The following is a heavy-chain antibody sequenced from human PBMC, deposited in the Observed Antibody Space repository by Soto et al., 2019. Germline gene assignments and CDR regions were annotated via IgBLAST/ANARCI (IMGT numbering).Heavy chain of an antibody. CDR1: GFSFNTSG. CDR3: ATKVRVTNYLYYGMDV. D-gene: IGHD2-21*02. CDR2: IAFDGSQE. J-gene: IGHJ6*02. Sequence: QVQLVESGGGVVQPGRALRLSCAASGFSFNTSGMHWVRQAPGKGLEWVAVIAFDGSQEFYGDSVRGRFTISSDNSKNTLFLQMKSLTPEDTAVYYCATKVRVTNYLYYGMDVWGPGITVTVSS. V-gene: IGHV3-30*03.